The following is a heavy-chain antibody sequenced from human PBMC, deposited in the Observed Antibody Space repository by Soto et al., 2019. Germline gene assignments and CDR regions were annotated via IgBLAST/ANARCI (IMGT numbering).Heavy chain of an antibody. V-gene: IGHV3-30*18. J-gene: IGHJ2*01. Sequence: QVQLVESGGGVVQPGRSLRLSCAASGFTFSSYGMHWVRQAPGKGLEWVAVISYDGSNKYYADSVKGRFTISRDNSKNTLYLQMNSLRAEDTAVYYCAKFPPIGLEWLPPRYWYFDLWGRGTLVTVSS. CDR3: AKFPPIGLEWLPPRYWYFDL. D-gene: IGHD3-3*01. CDR1: GFTFSSYG. CDR2: ISYDGSNK.